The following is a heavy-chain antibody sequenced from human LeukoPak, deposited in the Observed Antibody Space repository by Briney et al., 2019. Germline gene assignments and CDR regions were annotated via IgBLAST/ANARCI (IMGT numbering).Heavy chain of an antibody. V-gene: IGHV3-74*01. D-gene: IGHD2-15*01. J-gene: IGHJ4*02. CDR1: VFTFSSYW. Sequence: GGSLRLSCAASVFTFSSYWMHSVRESPGKGVVWVSRINSDGSTTIYADSVKGRFAISRDNAKNTLYLQMHSLRAEDTAVYYCAGESCSAGSCYGLDYWGQGTLVTVSS. CDR3: AGESCSAGSCYGLDY. CDR2: INSDGSTT.